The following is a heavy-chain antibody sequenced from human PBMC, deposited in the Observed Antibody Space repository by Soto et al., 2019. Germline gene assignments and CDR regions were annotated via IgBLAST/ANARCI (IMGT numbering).Heavy chain of an antibody. CDR1: GFTFSSYW. CDR2: IKQDGSEK. V-gene: IGHV3-7*01. Sequence: EVQLVESGGGLVQPGGSLRLSCAASGFTFSSYWMSWVRQAPGKGLEWVANIKQDGSEKYYVDSVKGRFTISRDNAKNSLYLQMNSLRAEDTAVYYCARDTNIVATITAIYYYYGMDVWGQGTTVTVSS. CDR3: ARDTNIVATITAIYYYYGMDV. D-gene: IGHD5-12*01. J-gene: IGHJ6*02.